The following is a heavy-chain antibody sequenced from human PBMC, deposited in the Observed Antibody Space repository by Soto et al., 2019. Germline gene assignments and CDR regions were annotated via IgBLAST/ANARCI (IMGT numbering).Heavy chain of an antibody. CDR3: ASYMVRGVGHFDY. Sequence: GSLRLSCAASGFTFSSYAMSWVRQAPGKGLEWVSAISGSGGSTYYADSVKGRFTISRDNSKNTLYLQMNSLRAEDTAVYYCASYMVRGVGHFDYWGQGTLVTVSS. V-gene: IGHV3-23*01. J-gene: IGHJ4*02. CDR2: ISGSGGST. CDR1: GFTFSSYA. D-gene: IGHD3-10*01.